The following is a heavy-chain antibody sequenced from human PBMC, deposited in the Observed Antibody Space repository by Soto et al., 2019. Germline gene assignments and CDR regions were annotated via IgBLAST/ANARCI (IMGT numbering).Heavy chain of an antibody. CDR2: ISGSGGST. J-gene: IGHJ5*02. CDR3: AKPHSYSRSWINWFDP. D-gene: IGHD6-13*01. Sequence: GGSLRLSCAASGFTFSSYAMSWVRQAPGKGLEWVSAISGSGGSTYYADSVKGRFTISRDNSKNTLYLQMNSLRAEDTAVYYCAKPHSYSRSWINWFDPWGQGTLVTVSP. V-gene: IGHV3-23*01. CDR1: GFTFSSYA.